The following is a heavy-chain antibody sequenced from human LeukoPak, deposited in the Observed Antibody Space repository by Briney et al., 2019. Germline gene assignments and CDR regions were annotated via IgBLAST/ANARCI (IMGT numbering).Heavy chain of an antibody. Sequence: SETLSLTCAVYGGSFSGYYWSWIRQPPGKGLEWIGEINHSGSTNYNPSLKSRVTISVDTSKNQFSLKLSSVTAADTAVYYCARGSTYYDFWSGYRAYYYYYYMDVWGKGTTVTVSS. CDR1: GGSFSGYY. D-gene: IGHD3-3*01. V-gene: IGHV4-34*01. J-gene: IGHJ6*03. CDR2: INHSGST. CDR3: ARGSTYYDFWSGYRAYYYYYYMDV.